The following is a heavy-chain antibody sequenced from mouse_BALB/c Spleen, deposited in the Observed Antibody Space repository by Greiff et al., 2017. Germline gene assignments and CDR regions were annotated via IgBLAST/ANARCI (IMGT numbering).Heavy chain of an antibody. CDR1: GFSLTSYG. CDR2: IWSGGST. V-gene: IGHV2-4-1*01. Sequence: VKLMESGPGLVQPSQSLSITCTVSGFSLTSYGVHWVRQSPGKGLEWLGVIWSGGSTDYNAAFISRLSISKDNSKSQVFFKMNSLQADDTAIYYCARNRGAGRAWFAYWGQGTLVTVSA. D-gene: IGHD3-3*01. CDR3: ARNRGAGRAWFAY. J-gene: IGHJ3*01.